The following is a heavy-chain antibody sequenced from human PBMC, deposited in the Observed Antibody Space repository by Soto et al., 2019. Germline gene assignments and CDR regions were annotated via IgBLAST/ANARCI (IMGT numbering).Heavy chain of an antibody. CDR3: ARGALLPSWFDP. V-gene: IGHV4-39*07. D-gene: IGHD2-15*01. CDR2: IYYSGST. J-gene: IGHJ5*02. CDR1: GGSISSSSYY. Sequence: SETLSLTCTVSGGSISSSSYYWGWIRQPPGKGLEWIGSIYYSGSTYYNPSLKSRVTISVDTSKNQFSLKLSLRSDDTAVYYCARGALLPSWFDPWGQGTLVTVSS.